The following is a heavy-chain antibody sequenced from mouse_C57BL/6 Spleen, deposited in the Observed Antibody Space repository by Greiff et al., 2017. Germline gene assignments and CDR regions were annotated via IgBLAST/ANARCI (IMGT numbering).Heavy chain of an antibody. J-gene: IGHJ4*01. D-gene: IGHD1-1*01. CDR2: IYPGSGNT. Sequence: QVQLQQSGAELVRPGASVKLSCKASGYTFTDYYINWVKKRPGQGLEWTARIYPGSGNTYYNEKFKGKATLTAEKSSSTAYMQLSILTSEYSAVYFCARGGYGSREWFYAMDYWGQGTSVTVSS. V-gene: IGHV1-76*01. CDR3: ARGGYGSREWFYAMDY. CDR1: GYTFTDYY.